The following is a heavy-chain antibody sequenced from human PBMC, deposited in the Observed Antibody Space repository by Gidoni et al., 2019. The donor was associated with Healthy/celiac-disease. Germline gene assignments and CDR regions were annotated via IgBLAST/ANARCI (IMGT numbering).Heavy chain of an antibody. CDR3: ASSRYQLLSANAFDI. D-gene: IGHD2-2*01. J-gene: IGHJ3*02. Sequence: SPSFQGHVTISADKSISTAYLQWSSLKASDTAMYYCASSRYQLLSANAFDIWGQGTMVTVSS. V-gene: IGHV5-10-1*01.